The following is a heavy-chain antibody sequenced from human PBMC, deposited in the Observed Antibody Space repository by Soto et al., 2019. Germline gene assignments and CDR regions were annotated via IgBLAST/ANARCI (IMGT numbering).Heavy chain of an antibody. D-gene: IGHD1-1*01. J-gene: IGHJ4*02. CDR1: GFPFSAYA. V-gene: IGHV3-23*01. CDR2: IGGSGGIT. CDR3: ARAPTSTSPFDY. Sequence: GGSLRLSCVASGFPFSAYAMNWVRQTPGEGLEWVCGIGGSGGITYYADSVKGRFTISRDNSKNTLYLQMNSLRAEDSAMYYCARAPTSTSPFDYWGQGTLVTVSS.